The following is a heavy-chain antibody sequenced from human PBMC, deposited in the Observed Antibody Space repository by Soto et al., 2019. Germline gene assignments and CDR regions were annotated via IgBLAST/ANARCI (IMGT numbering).Heavy chain of an antibody. D-gene: IGHD3-3*01. CDR2: ISDGGERT. CDR3: ARDRSTDFGLDV. V-gene: IGHV3-23*01. Sequence: EVQLLESGGDLVQPGGSLRLSCVASGFTFSDYVMSWVRQVPGKGLEWVSSISDGGERTDYRDSVRGRLTISRDNARFTLHLQMNSLRVDDTAIYFCARDRSTDFGLDVWGQGTTVTVSS. J-gene: IGHJ6*02. CDR1: GFTFSDYV.